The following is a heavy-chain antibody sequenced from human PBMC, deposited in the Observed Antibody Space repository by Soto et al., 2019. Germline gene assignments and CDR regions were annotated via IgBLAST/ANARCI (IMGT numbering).Heavy chain of an antibody. Sequence: GGSLRLSCAASGFTFSSYSMNWVRQAPGKGLEGVSSISSSSSYIYYADSVKGRFTISRDNAKNSLYLQMNSLRAEDTAVYYCARDTPLGYCSSPSCRTHNYYYYGMDVWGQGTTVTVSS. J-gene: IGHJ6*02. CDR2: ISSSSSYI. D-gene: IGHD2-2*01. V-gene: IGHV3-21*01. CDR1: GFTFSSYS. CDR3: ARDTPLGYCSSPSCRTHNYYYYGMDV.